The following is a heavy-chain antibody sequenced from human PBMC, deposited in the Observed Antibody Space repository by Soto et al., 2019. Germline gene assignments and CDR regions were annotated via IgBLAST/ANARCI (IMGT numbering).Heavy chain of an antibody. CDR2: ISYHGINE. J-gene: IGHJ5*02. D-gene: IGHD2-15*01. CDR1: AFTFSSYT. Sequence: GGSLRLSWAASAFTFSSYTIHWVRQAPGKGLEWGAVISYHGINEYYSDSVKGRFTISRDNSKNKLYLQMNSLRGEDTAVYYRARDRDSSCCSTYLSGPWGQATVVTVSS. CDR3: ARDRDSSCCSTYLSGP. V-gene: IGHV3-30-3*01.